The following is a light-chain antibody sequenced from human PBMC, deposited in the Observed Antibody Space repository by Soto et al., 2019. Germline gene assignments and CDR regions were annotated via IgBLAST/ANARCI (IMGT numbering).Light chain of an antibody. V-gene: IGKV3-15*01. J-gene: IGKJ1*01. CDR3: QQYNNWGT. CDR2: GAS. Sequence: EIVMTQSPATLSVSPGERATLSCRASQSVSSNLAWYQQKPGQAPRLLIYGASTRAPGIPARFSGSGSGTEFTLTIGSLQSEDFAVYYCQQYNNWGTFGQGTKVEIK. CDR1: QSVSSN.